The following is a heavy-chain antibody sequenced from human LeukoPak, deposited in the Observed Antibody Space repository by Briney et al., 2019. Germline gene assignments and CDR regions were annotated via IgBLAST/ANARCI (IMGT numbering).Heavy chain of an antibody. D-gene: IGHD4-17*01. Sequence: GGSLRLSCAASGFTFSSYSMNWVRQAPGKGLEWVSYISSSSSTIYYADSVKGRFTISRDNAKNSLYLQMNSLRAEDTAVYYCARAADYGDLDYWGQGTLVTVSS. CDR3: ARAADYGDLDY. V-gene: IGHV3-48*01. J-gene: IGHJ4*02. CDR1: GFTFSSYS. CDR2: ISSSSSTI.